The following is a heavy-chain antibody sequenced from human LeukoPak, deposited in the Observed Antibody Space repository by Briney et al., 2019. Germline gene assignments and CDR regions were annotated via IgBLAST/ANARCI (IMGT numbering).Heavy chain of an antibody. CDR3: ARDSEMVYAFYYYGMDV. D-gene: IGHD2-8*01. V-gene: IGHV3-30*04. CDR2: ISYDGSNK. J-gene: IGHJ6*02. Sequence: GGSLRLSRAASGFTFSSYAMHWVRQAPGKGLEWVAVISYDGSNKYYADSVKGRFTISRDNSKNTLYLQMNSLRAEDTAVYYCARDSEMVYAFYYYGMDVWGQGTTATVSS. CDR1: GFTFSSYA.